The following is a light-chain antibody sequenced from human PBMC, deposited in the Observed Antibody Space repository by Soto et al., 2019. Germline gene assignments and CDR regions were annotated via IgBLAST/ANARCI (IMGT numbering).Light chain of an antibody. CDR1: SSDVGSYNL. Sequence: QSALTQPASVSGSPGQSITISCTGTSSDVGSYNLVSWYQQHPGKAPKLMIYEGSERPSGVSNRFSGSKSGNTASLTVSGLQAEDEADYYCCSYASSNTVIFGGGTKVTVL. CDR2: EGS. CDR3: CSYASSNTVI. J-gene: IGLJ2*01. V-gene: IGLV2-23*01.